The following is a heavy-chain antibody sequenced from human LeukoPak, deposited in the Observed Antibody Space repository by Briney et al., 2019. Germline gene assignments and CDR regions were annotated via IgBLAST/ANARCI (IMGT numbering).Heavy chain of an antibody. Sequence: ASVRVSCKASGYTFTSYDINWVRQAPGQGLEWMGWMNPNSGNTVYAPKFQGRVTMTRNTSISTAYMELSSLRSEDTAVYYCARKGPANYYYYYMDVWGKGTTVTVSS. J-gene: IGHJ6*03. CDR3: ARKGPANYYYYYMDV. V-gene: IGHV1-8*01. CDR2: MNPNSGNT. CDR1: GYTFTSYD. D-gene: IGHD2-2*01.